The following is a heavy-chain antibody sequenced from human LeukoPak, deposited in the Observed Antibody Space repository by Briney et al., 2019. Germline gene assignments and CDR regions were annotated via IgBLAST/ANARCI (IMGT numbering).Heavy chain of an antibody. D-gene: IGHD2-2*01. Sequence: GRSLRLSCAASGFTFSSYAMHWVRQAPGKGLEWVAVISYDGSNKYYADSVKGRFTISRDNSKNTLYLQMNSLRAEDTAVYYCARDRRALGYCSSTSCYFIDYWGQGTLVTVSS. CDR1: GFTFSSYA. CDR3: ARDRRALGYCSSTSCYFIDY. V-gene: IGHV3-30-3*01. CDR2: ISYDGSNK. J-gene: IGHJ4*02.